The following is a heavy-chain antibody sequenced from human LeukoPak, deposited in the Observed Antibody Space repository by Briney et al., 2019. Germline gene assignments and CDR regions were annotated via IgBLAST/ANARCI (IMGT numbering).Heavy chain of an antibody. V-gene: IGHV4-4*07. CDR1: GGSISSYY. CDR2: IYTSGST. Sequence: PSETLSLTCTVSGGSISSYYWSWIRQPAGKGLEWIGRIYTSGSTDYNPSLKSRVTMSVDTSKNQFSLKLSSVTAADAAVYYRARGAYGSLSQNWFDPWGQGTLVTVSS. CDR3: ARGAYGSLSQNWFDP. J-gene: IGHJ5*02. D-gene: IGHD3-10*01.